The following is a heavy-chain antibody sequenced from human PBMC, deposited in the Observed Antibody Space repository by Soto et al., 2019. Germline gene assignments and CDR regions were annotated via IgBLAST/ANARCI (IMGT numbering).Heavy chain of an antibody. CDR3: VGQRTTVPTQAYFDY. J-gene: IGHJ4*02. D-gene: IGHD4-17*01. Sequence: PSETLSLTCTVSGGSVSNSSYYWGWIRQSPGKGLEWIGSVYYRGRSYSKSSVKSRVTISVDTSKNRFSLSLNSVTASDTAVYFCVGQRTTVPTQAYFDYWGPGALVTASS. CDR1: GGSVSNSSYY. V-gene: IGHV4-39*01. CDR2: VYYRGRS.